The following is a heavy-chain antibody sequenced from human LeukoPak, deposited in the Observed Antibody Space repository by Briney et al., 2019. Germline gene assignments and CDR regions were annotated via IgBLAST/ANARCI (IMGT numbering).Heavy chain of an antibody. J-gene: IGHJ4*02. D-gene: IGHD5-12*01. CDR3: ARDSLNSGYDGEVDY. V-gene: IGHV1-18*04. Sequence: SVKVSCTCSGYTFTSYGISRVRQPPAQGLEWVGWISAYNGNTNYAQKLQGRVTMTTDTSTSTAYMELRSLRSDDTAVYYCARDSLNSGYDGEVDYWGQGTLVTVSS. CDR1: GYTFTSYG. CDR2: ISAYNGNT.